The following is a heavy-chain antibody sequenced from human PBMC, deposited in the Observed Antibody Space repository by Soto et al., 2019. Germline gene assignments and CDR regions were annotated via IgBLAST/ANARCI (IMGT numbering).Heavy chain of an antibody. V-gene: IGHV4-34*01. CDR2: INHSGST. Sequence: ASETLSLTCAVYGGSFSGYYWSWIRQPPGKGLEWIGEINHSGSTNYNPSLKSRVTISVDTSKNQFSLKLSSVTATDTAVYYCATVVIPGTRHTDFDSRGQGVSVTVSS. J-gene: IGHJ5*01. D-gene: IGHD2-21*01. CDR3: ATVVIPGTRHTDFDS. CDR1: GGSFSGYY.